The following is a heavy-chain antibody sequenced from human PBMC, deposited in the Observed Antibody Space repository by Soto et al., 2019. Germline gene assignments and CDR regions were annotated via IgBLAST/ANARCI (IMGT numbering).Heavy chain of an antibody. CDR3: ARDLGGGGGWIGYLSGGIDY. CDR2: IWYDGSNK. D-gene: IGHD3-3*01. V-gene: IGHV3-33*01. CDR1: GFTFSSYG. J-gene: IGHJ4*01. Sequence: QVQLVESGGGVVQPGRSRRLSCAASGFTFSSYGMHWVRQAPGKGLEWVAVIWYDGSNKYYVDSVKGRFTISRNKSKNKLFLQMSRLIVEGTAVYYCARDLGGGGGWIGYLSGGIDYWGHGTLVTVSS.